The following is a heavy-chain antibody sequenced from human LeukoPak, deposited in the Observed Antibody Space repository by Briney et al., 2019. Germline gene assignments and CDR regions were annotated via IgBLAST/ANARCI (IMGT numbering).Heavy chain of an antibody. V-gene: IGHV1-2*02. Sequence: ASVNVSFKSSGYTFTGYYMHWVRQAPGQGLEWMGWINPNSGGTNYAQKFQGRVTMTRDTSISTAYVELSRLRSDDTAVYYCAREGVLRFLEWYPRGAFDIWGQGTMVTVSS. J-gene: IGHJ3*02. D-gene: IGHD3-3*01. CDR2: INPNSGGT. CDR1: GYTFTGYY. CDR3: AREGVLRFLEWYPRGAFDI.